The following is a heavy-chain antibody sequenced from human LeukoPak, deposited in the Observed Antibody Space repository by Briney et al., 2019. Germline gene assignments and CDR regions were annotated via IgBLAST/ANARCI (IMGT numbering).Heavy chain of an antibody. CDR2: ISGSGGST. J-gene: IGHJ4*02. CDR1: GFTFSSYA. D-gene: IGHD3-10*01. V-gene: IGHV3-23*01. CDR3: AKDSRGADDY. Sequence: GGSLRLSCAASGFTFSSYAMSWSRQAQGKGLNWVSAISGSGGSTYYADSVKGRFTISRDNSKNTLYLQMNSLRAEDTAVYYCAKDSRGADDYWGQGTLVTVSS.